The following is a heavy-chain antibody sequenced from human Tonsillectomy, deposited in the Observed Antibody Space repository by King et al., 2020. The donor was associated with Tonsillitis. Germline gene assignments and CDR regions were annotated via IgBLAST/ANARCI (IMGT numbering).Heavy chain of an antibody. D-gene: IGHD2-15*01. Sequence: QLVQSGAEVKKPGASVKVSCKASGYTFTSYDINWVRQATGQGLEWMGWMNPNSGNTGYAQKFQGRVTMTRNTSISTAYMELSSLRSEDTAVYYCARSGMRGYCSGGSCYSADYYYYYGMGVWGQGTTVTVSS. V-gene: IGHV1-8*01. CDR1: GYTFTSYD. CDR3: ARSGMRGYCSGGSCYSADYYYYYGMGV. J-gene: IGHJ6*02. CDR2: MNPNSGNT.